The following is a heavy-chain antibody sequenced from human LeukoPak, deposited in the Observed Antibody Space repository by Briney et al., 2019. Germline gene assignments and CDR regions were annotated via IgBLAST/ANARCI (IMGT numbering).Heavy chain of an antibody. Sequence: GGSLRLSCAASGFTFSSYSMNWVRQAPGRGLEWVSSISSSSSYIYYADSVKGRFTISRDNSKNTLYLQMNSLRAEDTAVYYCAKMGVVAATLPPDYWGQGTLVTVSS. D-gene: IGHD2-15*01. CDR1: GFTFSSYS. CDR3: AKMGVVAATLPPDY. V-gene: IGHV3-21*04. J-gene: IGHJ4*02. CDR2: ISSSSSYI.